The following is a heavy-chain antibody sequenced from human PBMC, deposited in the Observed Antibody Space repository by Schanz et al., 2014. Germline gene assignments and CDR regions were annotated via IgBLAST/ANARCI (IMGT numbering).Heavy chain of an antibody. CDR2: ISSSSSYI. CDR3: ARDRGYCSGGSCLTFDY. CDR1: GFTFNSYA. V-gene: IGHV3-21*01. D-gene: IGHD2-15*01. Sequence: EVQLVESGGGLVKPGGSLRLSCAASGFTFNSYAMTWVRQAPGKGLEWVSSISSSSSYIYYADSVKGRFTISRDNAKNSLYLQMNTLRAEDTAVYYCARDRGYCSGGSCLTFDYWGQGTLVTVSS. J-gene: IGHJ4*02.